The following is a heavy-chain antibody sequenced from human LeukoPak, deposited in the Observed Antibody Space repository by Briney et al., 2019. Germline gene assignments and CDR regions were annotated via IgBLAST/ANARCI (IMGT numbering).Heavy chain of an antibody. V-gene: IGHV4-59*01. D-gene: IGHD3-16*01. J-gene: IGHJ4*02. CDR3: AGDYKTLAY. CDR2: IYHSGSP. CDR1: GDSSSSYY. Sequence: SETLSLTCTVSGDSSSSYYWSWIRQPPGKGLEWIGYIYHSGSPEYNPSLKSRVTISLDTSKNQFFLKLSSVTPADTAVYYCAGDYKTLAYWGQGTLVTVSS.